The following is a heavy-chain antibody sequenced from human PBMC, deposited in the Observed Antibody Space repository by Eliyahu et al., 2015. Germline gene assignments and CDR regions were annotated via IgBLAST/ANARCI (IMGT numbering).Heavy chain of an antibody. CDR2: IIPILGIA. Sequence: QVQLVQSGAEVKKPGSSVKVSCKASGGTFSSYAISWVRQAPGQGLEWMGRIIPILGIANYAQKFQGRVTITADKSTSTAYMELSSLRSEDTAVYYCARGRTAIGYYFDYWGQGTLVTVSS. D-gene: IGHD5-18*01. V-gene: IGHV1-69*09. J-gene: IGHJ4*02. CDR3: ARGRTAIGYYFDY. CDR1: GGTFSSYA.